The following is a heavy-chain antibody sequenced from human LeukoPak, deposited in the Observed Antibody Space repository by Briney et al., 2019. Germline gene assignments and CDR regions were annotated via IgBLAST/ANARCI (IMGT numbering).Heavy chain of an antibody. CDR2: IRSKVYGVTT. D-gene: IGHD3-22*01. V-gene: IGHV3-49*04. Sequence: GGSLRLSCAASGFTFGDYAMSCVRQAPGKGVEGGGFIRSKVYGVTTEYAASVKGRFTISRDDSKSIAYLQMNSLKAEDTAVYYCARDIWYSTGYHDYWGQGTLVTVSS. CDR3: ARDIWYSTGYHDY. J-gene: IGHJ4*02. CDR1: GFTFGDYA.